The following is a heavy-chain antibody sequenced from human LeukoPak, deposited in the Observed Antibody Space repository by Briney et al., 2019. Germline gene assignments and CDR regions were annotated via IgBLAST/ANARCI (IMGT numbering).Heavy chain of an antibody. CDR2: IYTSGST. V-gene: IGHV4-61*02. J-gene: IGHJ3*02. CDR1: GGSISSGNYY. Sequence: KPSETLSLTCTVSGGSISSGNYYWSWIRKPAGKGLEWIGRIYTSGSTNYNPSLKSRVTISVDTSKNQFSLKLSSVTAADTAVYYCASSEGGYYDSSGYYWGAFDIWGQGTMVTVSS. D-gene: IGHD3-22*01. CDR3: ASSEGGYYDSSGYYWGAFDI.